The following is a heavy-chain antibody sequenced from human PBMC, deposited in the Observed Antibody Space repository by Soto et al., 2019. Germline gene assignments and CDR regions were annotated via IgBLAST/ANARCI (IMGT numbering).Heavy chain of an antibody. CDR3: ATRVVMTAAPNWLDP. J-gene: IGHJ5*02. V-gene: IGHV4-39*01. CDR1: GGSLSSGSYY. Sequence: TLSLTCSVSGGSLSSGSYYWGWIRQTPGSVLELFPSMYHGPTTYSNPSLKSRVTISVDTSKIPFSLRLTSVTAAPAAVYYCATRVVMTAAPNWLDPWGQGPLVAVSP. D-gene: IGHD2-21*02. CDR2: MYHGPTT.